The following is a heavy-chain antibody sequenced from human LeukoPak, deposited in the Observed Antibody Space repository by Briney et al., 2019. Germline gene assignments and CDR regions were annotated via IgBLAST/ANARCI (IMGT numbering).Heavy chain of an antibody. CDR2: IKQDGSEK. Sequence: GGSLRLSCAASGFTFSGDWMSWVRQAPGKGLEWVANIKQDGSEKYYVDSVKGRFTIYRDNAKNSLYLQMNSLRAEDTAVYYCARGTRVYYYGSGSQSDYWGQGTLVTVSS. D-gene: IGHD3-10*01. CDR3: ARGTRVYYYGSGSQSDY. CDR1: GFTFSGDW. J-gene: IGHJ4*02. V-gene: IGHV3-7*01.